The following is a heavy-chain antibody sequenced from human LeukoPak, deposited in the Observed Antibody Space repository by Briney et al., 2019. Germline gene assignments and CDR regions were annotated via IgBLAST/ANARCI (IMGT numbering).Heavy chain of an antibody. Sequence: PSETLSLTCTVSGGSISSYYWSWIRQPPGKGLEWIGYIYYSGSTNYNPSLKSRVTISVDTTKNQFSLKLSSVTAADTAVYYCARDSSGSYWPDAFDIWGQGTMVTVSS. CDR2: IYYSGST. J-gene: IGHJ3*02. D-gene: IGHD1-26*01. CDR1: GGSISSYY. V-gene: IGHV4-59*01. CDR3: ARDSSGSYWPDAFDI.